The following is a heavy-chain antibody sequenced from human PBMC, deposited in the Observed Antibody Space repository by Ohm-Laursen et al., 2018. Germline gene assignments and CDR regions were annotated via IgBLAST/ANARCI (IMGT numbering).Heavy chain of an antibody. CDR3: ARDHVDGKDAFDI. CDR1: GYTFTGYY. V-gene: IGHV1-2*02. D-gene: IGHD1-14*01. Sequence: GASVKVSCKASGYTFTGYYMHWVRQAPGQGLEWMGWINPNSGGTNYAQKFQGRVTITRDTSISTAYMELSRLRSDDTAVYYCARDHVDGKDAFDIWGQGTMVTVSS. J-gene: IGHJ3*02. CDR2: INPNSGGT.